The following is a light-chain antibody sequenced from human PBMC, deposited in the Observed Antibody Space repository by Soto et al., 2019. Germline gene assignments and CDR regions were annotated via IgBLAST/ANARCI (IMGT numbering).Light chain of an antibody. CDR2: GAS. CDR3: QQYHNWPPWT. CDR1: QSVSNK. J-gene: IGKJ1*01. V-gene: IGKV3-15*01. Sequence: EIVMTQSPATLSVSPGERATLSGIASQSVSNKIAWYQQKPGQAPRLLIYGASSRATGIPARFSGSGSGTEFTLTISSLQSEDFALYYCQQYHNWPPWTFGQGTKVDIK.